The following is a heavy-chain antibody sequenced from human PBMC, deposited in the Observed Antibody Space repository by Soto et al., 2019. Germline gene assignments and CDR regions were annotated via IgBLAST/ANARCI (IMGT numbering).Heavy chain of an antibody. Sequence: SETLSLTCTVSGYSISSGYYWGWIRQPPGKGLEWIGSIYHSGSTYYNPSLKSRVTISVDTSKNQFSLKLSSVTAADTAVYYCARVINDYGDYVFDYWGQGTLVTVSS. CDR2: IYHSGST. V-gene: IGHV4-38-2*02. CDR1: GYSISSGYY. D-gene: IGHD4-17*01. CDR3: ARVINDYGDYVFDY. J-gene: IGHJ4*02.